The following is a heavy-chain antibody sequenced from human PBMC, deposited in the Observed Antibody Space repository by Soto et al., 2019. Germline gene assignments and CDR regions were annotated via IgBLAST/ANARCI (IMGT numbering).Heavy chain of an antibody. CDR1: GFTFSRFS. CDR3: ARDFAYFDS. Sequence: GGSLRLSCAASGFTFSRFSMHWVRQAPGKGLAWVAVISYDGSNTHYAESVKGRFNISRDDSKNTVYLQMNNLRGEDSAVYYCARDFAYFDSWGQGTLVTVSS. J-gene: IGHJ4*02. V-gene: IGHV3-30-3*01. CDR2: ISYDGSNT. D-gene: IGHD3-3*01.